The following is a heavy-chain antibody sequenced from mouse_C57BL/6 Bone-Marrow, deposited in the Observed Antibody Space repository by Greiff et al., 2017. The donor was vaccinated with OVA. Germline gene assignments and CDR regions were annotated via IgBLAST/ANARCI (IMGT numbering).Heavy chain of an antibody. CDR1: GYTFTDYN. J-gene: IGHJ2*01. CDR3: ARWDYYGSSIDY. CDR2: INPNNGGT. V-gene: IGHV1-22*01. D-gene: IGHD1-1*01. Sequence: VQLKESGPELVKPEASVKMSCKASGYTFTDYNMHWVKQSHGKSLEWIGYINPNNGGTSYNQKFKGKATLTVDTSSSTAYMQLSSLTSEDSAVYYCARWDYYGSSIDYWGQGTTLTVSS.